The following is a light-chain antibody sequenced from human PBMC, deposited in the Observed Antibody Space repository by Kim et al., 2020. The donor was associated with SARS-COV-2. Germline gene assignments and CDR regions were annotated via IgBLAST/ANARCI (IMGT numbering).Light chain of an antibody. CDR1: KVGDKY. CDR3: QAWDSSTWV. J-gene: IGLJ3*02. CDR2: QDS. Sequence: VSPGQTASITCSGDKVGDKYACWYQQKPGQSPVLVIYQDSKRPSGIPERFSGSNAGNTATLTISGTQAMDEADYYCQAWDSSTWVFGGGTQLTVL. V-gene: IGLV3-1*01.